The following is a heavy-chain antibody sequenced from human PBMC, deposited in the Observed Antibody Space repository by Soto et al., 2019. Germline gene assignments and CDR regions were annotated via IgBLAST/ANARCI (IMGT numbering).Heavy chain of an antibody. V-gene: IGHV2-5*02. D-gene: IGHD3-10*01. Sequence: SGPTLVNPTQTLTLTCTFSWFSLSTREVGVGWIRQPPGKALEWLALIYWDDDKRYRPSLKSRLTIAKDTSKNLVILIMTNMDPEDTATYYCAHRAYYYGSGSYYTHWGQGILVTVSS. CDR1: WFSLSTREVG. J-gene: IGHJ4*02. CDR2: IYWDDDK. CDR3: AHRAYYYGSGSYYTH.